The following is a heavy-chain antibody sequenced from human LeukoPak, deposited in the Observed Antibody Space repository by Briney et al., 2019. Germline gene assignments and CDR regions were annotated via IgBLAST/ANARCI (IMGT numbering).Heavy chain of an antibody. V-gene: IGHV7-4-1*02. D-gene: IGHD2-15*01. CDR2: INTNTGNP. CDR3: ARDCSGGSCYASFDY. J-gene: IGHJ4*02. Sequence: ASVKVSCKASGGTFSSYAIVWVRQAPGQGLEWMGWINTNTGNPTYAQGFTGRFVFSLDTSVSTAYLQISSLKAEDTAVYYCARDCSGGSCYASFDYWGQGTLVTVSS. CDR1: GGTFSSYA.